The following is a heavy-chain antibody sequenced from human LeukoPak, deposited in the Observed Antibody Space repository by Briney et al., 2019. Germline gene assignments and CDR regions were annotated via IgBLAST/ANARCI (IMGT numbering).Heavy chain of an antibody. CDR1: GFTFSSYG. CDR2: INSDGSST. CDR3: ARETGSGYGMDV. V-gene: IGHV3-74*01. Sequence: GGSLRLSCAASGFTFSSYGMHCVRQAPGKGLVWVSRINSDGSSTSYADSVKGRFTISRDNAKNTLCLQMNSLRAEDTAVYYCARETGSGYGMDVWGQGTTVTVSS. J-gene: IGHJ6*02. D-gene: IGHD3-10*01.